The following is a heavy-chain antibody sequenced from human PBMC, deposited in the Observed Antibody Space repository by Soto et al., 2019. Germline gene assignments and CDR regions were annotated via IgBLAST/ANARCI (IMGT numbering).Heavy chain of an antibody. Sequence: QVQLQESGPGLVKPSQTLSLTCTVSGGSISSGGYYWSWIRQHPGKGLEWIGYIYYSGSTYYNPSLKGRFTISVDTSKNQFSLKLSSVTAADTAVYYCARDRRHYYDSSGYSNWFDPWGQGTLVTVSS. D-gene: IGHD3-22*01. CDR3: ARDRRHYYDSSGYSNWFDP. J-gene: IGHJ5*02. V-gene: IGHV4-31*03. CDR1: GGSISSGGYY. CDR2: IYYSGST.